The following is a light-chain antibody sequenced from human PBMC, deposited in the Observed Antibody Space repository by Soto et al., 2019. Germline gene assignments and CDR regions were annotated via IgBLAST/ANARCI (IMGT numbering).Light chain of an antibody. CDR3: QQRSNWPI. CDR1: QSVSSK. Sequence: EIVMTQSPATLSVSPGERATLSCRASQSVSSKLAWYQQKPGQAPRLLIYGASTRATGIPARFSGSGSGTDFTLTISSLEPEDFAVYYCQQRSNWPIFGQGTRLEIK. V-gene: IGKV3-15*01. CDR2: GAS. J-gene: IGKJ5*01.